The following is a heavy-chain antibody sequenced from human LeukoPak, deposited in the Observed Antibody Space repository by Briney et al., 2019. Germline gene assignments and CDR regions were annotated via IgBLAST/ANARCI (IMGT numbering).Heavy chain of an antibody. CDR1: GGSLSRSSYY. D-gene: IGHD3-10*01. Sequence: SETLSLTCTVSGGSLSRSSYYWGWIRQPPGKGLEWIGSFFYSGSTSYNPSLKSRVTISVDTSKNQFSLNVRSVTAADTAVYYCASRESWNWFDPWGQGTLVIVSS. CDR3: ASRESWNWFDP. CDR2: FFYSGST. V-gene: IGHV4-39*01. J-gene: IGHJ5*02.